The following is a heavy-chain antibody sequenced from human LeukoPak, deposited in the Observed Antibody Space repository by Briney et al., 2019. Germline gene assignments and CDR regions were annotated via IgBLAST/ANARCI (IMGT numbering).Heavy chain of an antibody. J-gene: IGHJ4*02. Sequence: SGGSLRLSCAASGFTFSSYGMSWVRQAPGKGLEWVSAISGSGGSTYYADSVKGRFTISRDNSKNTLYLQMNSLRAEDTAVYYCAKKRFYGDYEVYFDYWGQGTLVTVSS. V-gene: IGHV3-23*01. CDR1: GFTFSSYG. CDR2: ISGSGGST. D-gene: IGHD4-17*01. CDR3: AKKRFYGDYEVYFDY.